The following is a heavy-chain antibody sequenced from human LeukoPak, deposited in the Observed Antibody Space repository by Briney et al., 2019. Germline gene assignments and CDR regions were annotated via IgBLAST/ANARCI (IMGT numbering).Heavy chain of an antibody. J-gene: IGHJ4*02. CDR1: GGSISSYY. V-gene: IGHV4-59*01. D-gene: IGHD3-22*01. CDR2: IYHSGST. CDR3: ARAGYDSSGYVGTYYFDY. Sequence: PSETLSLTCTVSGGSISSYYWSWIRQPPGKGLEWIGYIYHSGSTNYNPSLKSRVTISVDTSKNQFSLKLSSVTAADTAVYYCARAGYDSSGYVGTYYFDYWGQGTLVTVSS.